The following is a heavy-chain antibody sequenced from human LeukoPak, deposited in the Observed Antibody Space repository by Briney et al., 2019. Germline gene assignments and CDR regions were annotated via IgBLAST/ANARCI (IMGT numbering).Heavy chain of an antibody. CDR1: GFTFSTYA. J-gene: IGHJ6*02. CDR2: ISVSGGST. V-gene: IGHV3-23*01. CDR3: AKGHDDSTEGDYYYGMDV. Sequence: GGSLRLSCAASGFTFSTYAMSWVRQAPGKGLEWVSGISVSGGSTYYADSVKGRFTICRDNSKNTLYLQMNSLRVEDTAVYYCAKGHDDSTEGDYYYGMDVWGQGTTVTVSS. D-gene: IGHD3-22*01.